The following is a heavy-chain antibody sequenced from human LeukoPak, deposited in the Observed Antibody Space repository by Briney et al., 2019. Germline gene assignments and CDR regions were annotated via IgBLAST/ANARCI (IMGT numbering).Heavy chain of an antibody. CDR1: GFTFSSYG. CDR3: AKAVAAAGTLDY. J-gene: IGHJ4*02. D-gene: IGHD6-13*01. CDR2: IRYDGSKK. V-gene: IGHV3-30*02. Sequence: GGSLRLSCAASGFTFSSYGMHWVRQAPGKGLEWVAFIRYDGSKKYHGDSVKGRFTISRDNSKNTLYLQMNSLRAEDTAVYYCAKAVAAAGTLDYWGQGTLVTVSS.